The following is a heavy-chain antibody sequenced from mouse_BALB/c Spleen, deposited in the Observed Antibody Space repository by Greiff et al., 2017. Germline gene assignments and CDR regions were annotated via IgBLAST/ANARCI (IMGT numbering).Heavy chain of an antibody. CDR2: ISSGGSYT. CDR1: GFTFSSYA. D-gene: IGHD2-12*01. Sequence: EVMLVESGGGLVKPGGSLKLSCAASGFTFSSYAMSWVRQSPEQRLEWVAEISSGGSYTYYPETVTGRFTISRDNAKNTLYLEMSSLRSEDTAMYYCARDREYDGAYWGQGTLVTVSA. CDR3: ARDREYDGAY. J-gene: IGHJ3*01. V-gene: IGHV5-9-4*01.